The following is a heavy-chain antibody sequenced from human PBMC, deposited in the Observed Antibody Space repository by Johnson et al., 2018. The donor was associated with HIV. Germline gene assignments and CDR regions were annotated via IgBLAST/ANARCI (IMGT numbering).Heavy chain of an antibody. D-gene: IGHD1-26*01. Sequence: QVQLVESGGGVVQPGRSLRLSCAASGFTFSSHGMYWVRQAPGKGLEWVAVIWYDGSTKYYADSVRGRFTISRDNSKNTLFLQMNSLKTEDTALYYCTAHYRNAFNIWGQGTMVTVSS. CDR1: GFTFSSHG. V-gene: IGHV3-33*01. CDR2: IWYDGSTK. J-gene: IGHJ3*02. CDR3: TAHYRNAFNI.